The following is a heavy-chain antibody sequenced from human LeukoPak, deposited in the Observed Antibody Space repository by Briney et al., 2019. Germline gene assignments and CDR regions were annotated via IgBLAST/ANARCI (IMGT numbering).Heavy chain of an antibody. J-gene: IGHJ4*02. Sequence: GGSLRLSCAASGFTFSNAWMSWVRQAPGKGLEWVGRIQSKTDATVYAAPVKGRFTLSRDDSKSMLYLQMNSLKSEGTAVYYCTRERDGGPENWGQGTLVTVSS. V-gene: IGHV3-15*01. CDR3: TRERDGGPEN. CDR2: IQSKTDAT. D-gene: IGHD4-23*01. CDR1: GFTFSNAW.